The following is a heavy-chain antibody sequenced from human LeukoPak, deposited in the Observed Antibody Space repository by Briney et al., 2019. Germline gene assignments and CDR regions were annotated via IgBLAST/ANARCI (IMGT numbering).Heavy chain of an antibody. V-gene: IGHV4-34*01. J-gene: IGHJ6*03. CDR1: GGSFSGYY. CDR3: ASSHYYDSSGYYPIYYMDV. CDR2: INHSGST. Sequence: SETLSLTCAVYGGSFSGYYWSWIRQPPGKGLEWIGEINHSGSTNYNPSLKSRVTISVDTSKNQFSLKLGSVTAADTAVYYCASSHYYDSSGYYPIYYMDVWGKGTTVTVSS. D-gene: IGHD3-22*01.